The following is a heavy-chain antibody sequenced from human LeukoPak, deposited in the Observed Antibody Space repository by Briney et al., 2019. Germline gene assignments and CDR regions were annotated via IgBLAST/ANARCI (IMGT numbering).Heavy chain of an antibody. D-gene: IGHD3-10*01. CDR1: GYTFTGYY. Sequence: ASVKVSCKASGYTFTGYYMHWVRQAPGQGLEWMGWINPNSGGTNYAQKFQGRVTMTRDTSISTAYMELSRLRSDDTAVYYCAMDYYGSGSYLFYDYWGQGTLVTVSS. CDR3: AMDYYGSGSYLFYDY. J-gene: IGHJ4*02. CDR2: INPNSGGT. V-gene: IGHV1-2*02.